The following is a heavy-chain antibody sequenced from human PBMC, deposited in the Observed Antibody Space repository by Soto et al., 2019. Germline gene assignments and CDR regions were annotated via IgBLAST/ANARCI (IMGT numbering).Heavy chain of an antibody. CDR2: IYHSGST. J-gene: IGHJ5*02. D-gene: IGHD3-10*01. V-gene: IGHV4-4*02. CDR3: ARDYMVRGVMRWFDP. Sequence: QVQLQESGPGLGKPSGTLSLTCAVSGGSISSSNCWSWVRQPPGKGLEWIGEIYHSGSTNYNPSLKSRVTISVDKSKNQFSLKLSSVTAADTAVYYCARDYMVRGVMRWFDPWGQGTLVTVSS. CDR1: GGSISSSNC.